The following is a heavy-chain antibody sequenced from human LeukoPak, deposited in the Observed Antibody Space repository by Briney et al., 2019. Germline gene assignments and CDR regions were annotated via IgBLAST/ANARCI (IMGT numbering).Heavy chain of an antibody. J-gene: IGHJ6*03. CDR1: GGSFSGYY. V-gene: IGHV4-34*01. D-gene: IGHD3-3*01. CDR3: ARGKPSPSYDFWSGYPNYYYYMDV. Sequence: SETLSLTCAVYGGSFSGYYWSWIRQPPGKGLEWIGEINHSGSTNYNPSLKSRVTTSVDTSKNQFSLKLSSVTAADTAVYYCARGKPSPSYDFWSGYPNYYYYMDVWGKGTTVTVSS. CDR2: INHSGST.